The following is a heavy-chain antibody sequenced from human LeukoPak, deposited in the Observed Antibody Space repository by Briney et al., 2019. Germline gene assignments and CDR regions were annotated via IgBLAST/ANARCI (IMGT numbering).Heavy chain of an antibody. V-gene: IGHV3-11*05. Sequence: GGSLRLPCAASGFTFSDYHMTWIRQASGKGLEWVSYISGSSIYTRYADSVKGRFTISRDNAKNSLYLQMNSLRAEDTALYYCVRDISGYYFDYWGQGTLVTVSS. CDR3: VRDISGYYFDY. CDR1: GFTFSDYH. J-gene: IGHJ4*02. D-gene: IGHD3-22*01. CDR2: ISGSSIYT.